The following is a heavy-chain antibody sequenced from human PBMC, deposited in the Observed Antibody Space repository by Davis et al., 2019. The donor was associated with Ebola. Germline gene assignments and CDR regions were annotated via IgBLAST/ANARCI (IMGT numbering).Heavy chain of an antibody. V-gene: IGHV1-2*02. J-gene: IGHJ6*02. Sequence: ASVKVSCKASGYTFTGYYMHWVRQAPGQGLEWMGWINPNSGGTNYAQKFQGRVTMTRDTSISTAYMELSRLRSDDTAVYYCARTGNSYGTYYYYGMDVWGQGTTVTVSS. D-gene: IGHD5-18*01. CDR2: INPNSGGT. CDR1: GYTFTGYY. CDR3: ARTGNSYGTYYYYGMDV.